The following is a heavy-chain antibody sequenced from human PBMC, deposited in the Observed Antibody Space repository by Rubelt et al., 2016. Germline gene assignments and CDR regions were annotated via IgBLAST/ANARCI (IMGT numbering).Heavy chain of an antibody. CDR1: EFIFSTYD. V-gene: IGHV3-13*01. CDR2: IGTAGDT. D-gene: IGHD4-23*01. Sequence: GGSLRLSCAASEFIFSTYDMTWVRQTTGKRLEWVSSIGTAGDTHYADSVKGRVTISRENAKNSLYLQMNTLRPGDTAVYYCARESFTVVDGVYYYYGMDVLGQGTTVTVSS. J-gene: IGHJ6*02. CDR3: ARESFTVVDGVYYYYGMDV.